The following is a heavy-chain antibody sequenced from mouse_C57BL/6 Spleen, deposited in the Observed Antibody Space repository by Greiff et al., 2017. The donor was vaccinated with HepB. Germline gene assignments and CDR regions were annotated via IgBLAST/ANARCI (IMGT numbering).Heavy chain of an antibody. D-gene: IGHD3-2*02. V-gene: IGHV1-61*01. CDR3: ARWTAQATNY. CDR2: IYPSDSET. CDR1: GYTFTSYW. Sequence: QVQLQQPGAELVRPGSSVKLSCKASGYTFTSYWMDWVKQRPGQGLEWIGNIYPSDSETHYNQKFKDKATLTVDKSSSTAYMQLSSLTSEDSAAYYCARWTAQATNYWGQGTTLTVSS. J-gene: IGHJ2*01.